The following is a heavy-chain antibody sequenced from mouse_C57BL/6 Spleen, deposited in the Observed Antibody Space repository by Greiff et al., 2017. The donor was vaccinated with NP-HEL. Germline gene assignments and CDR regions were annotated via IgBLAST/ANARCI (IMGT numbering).Heavy chain of an antibody. CDR2: IYPGDGDT. CDR1: GYAFSSSW. Sequence: VQLQQSGPELVKPGASVKISCKASGYAFSSSWMNWVKQRPGKGLEWIGRIYPGDGDTNYNGKFKGKATLTADKSSSTAYMQLSSLTSEDSAVYFCARFGYYGDYWGQGTTLTVSS. V-gene: IGHV1-82*01. CDR3: ARFGYYGDY. D-gene: IGHD2-3*01. J-gene: IGHJ2*01.